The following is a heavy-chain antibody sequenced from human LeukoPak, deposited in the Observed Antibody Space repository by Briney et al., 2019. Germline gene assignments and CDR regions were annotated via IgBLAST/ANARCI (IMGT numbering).Heavy chain of an antibody. D-gene: IGHD6-19*01. Sequence: GGSLRLSCAASVFTFSSCAMSWVRQAPGKGLEWDSGIISTGGSTYYADSVKGRFTISRDNSKSTLSLQMDSLRAEDTAVYYCAKGYSSGWRTYFDYWGQGTLVTVSS. CDR3: AKGYSSGWRTYFDY. V-gene: IGHV3-23*01. J-gene: IGHJ4*02. CDR2: IISTGGST. CDR1: VFTFSSCA.